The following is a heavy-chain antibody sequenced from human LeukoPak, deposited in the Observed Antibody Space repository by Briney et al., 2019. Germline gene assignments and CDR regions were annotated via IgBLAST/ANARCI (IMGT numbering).Heavy chain of an antibody. V-gene: IGHV1-46*01. CDR1: GYTFTSNY. J-gene: IGHJ4*02. CDR3: ARDQEGFDY. CDR2: IYPRDGST. Sequence: ASVNVSRTASGYTFTSNYIHWVRQAPGQGLGWMGMIYPRDGSTSYAQKFQGRVTVTRDTSTSTVHMELSGLRSEDTAVYYCARDQEGFDYWGQGTLVTVSS.